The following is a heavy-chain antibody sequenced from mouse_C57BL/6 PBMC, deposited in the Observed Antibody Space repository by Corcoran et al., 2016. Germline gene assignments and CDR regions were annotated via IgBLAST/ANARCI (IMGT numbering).Heavy chain of an antibody. CDR1: GYSITSGYY. Sequence: DVQLQESGPGLVKPSQSLSLTCSVTGYSITSGYYWNWIRQFPGNKLEWMGYISYDGSNNYNPSLKNRISITRDTSKNQFFLKLNSVTTEDTATYYCARGGTTVVATPYVDYWGQGTTLTVSS. CDR2: ISYDGSN. CDR3: ARGGTTVVATPYVDY. J-gene: IGHJ2*01. V-gene: IGHV3-6*01. D-gene: IGHD1-1*01.